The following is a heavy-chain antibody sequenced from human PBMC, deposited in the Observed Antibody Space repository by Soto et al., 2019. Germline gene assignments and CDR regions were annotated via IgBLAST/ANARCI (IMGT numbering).Heavy chain of an antibody. CDR3: AILIAAAGYYYCMHV. CDR1: GFTFSNAW. CDR2: IKSKTDGGTT. Sequence: EVQLVESGGGLVKPGGSLRLSCAASGFTFSNAWMSWVRQAPGKGLEWVGRIKSKTDGGTTDYAAPVKGRFTISRDDSKKTLYLQMNSLKTEETAVYYCAILIAAAGYYYCMHVWGKGTTETV. V-gene: IGHV3-15*01. D-gene: IGHD6-13*01. J-gene: IGHJ6*03.